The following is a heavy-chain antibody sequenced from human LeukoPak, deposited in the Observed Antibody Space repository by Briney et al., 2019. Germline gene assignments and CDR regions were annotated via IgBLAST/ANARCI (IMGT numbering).Heavy chain of an antibody. Sequence: ASVKVSCKASGYTFTSYDINWVRQATGQGLEWMGWMNPNSGNTGYAQKFQGRVTITRNTSISTAYMELSSLRSEDTAVYYCARVTSWSGYYIGGSDYYMDVWGKGTTVTVSS. CDR1: GYTFTSYD. V-gene: IGHV1-8*03. J-gene: IGHJ6*03. D-gene: IGHD3-3*01. CDR3: ARVTSWSGYYIGGSDYYMDV. CDR2: MNPNSGNT.